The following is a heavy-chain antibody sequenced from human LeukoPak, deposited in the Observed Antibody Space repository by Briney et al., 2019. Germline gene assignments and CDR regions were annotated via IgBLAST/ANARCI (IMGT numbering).Heavy chain of an antibody. J-gene: IGHJ3*02. CDR3: ARPTQPYSRRQAFDI. CDR1: GFTVSSDY. D-gene: IGHD6-13*01. CDR2: IYSGGST. V-gene: IGHV3-53*01. Sequence: GGSLRLSCAASGFTVSSDYMSWVRQAPGKGLEWVSVIYSGGSTYYADSVKGRFTISRDNSKNTLYLQMNSLRAEDTAVYYCARPTQPYSRRQAFDIWGQGTMVTVSS.